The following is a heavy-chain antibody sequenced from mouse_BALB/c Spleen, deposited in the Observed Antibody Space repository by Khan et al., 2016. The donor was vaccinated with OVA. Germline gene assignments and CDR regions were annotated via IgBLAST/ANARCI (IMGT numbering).Heavy chain of an antibody. D-gene: IGHD2-10*01. J-gene: IGHJ4*01. Sequence: VQLQESGPELKKPGETVKISCKASGYSFTNYGMNWVKQSPGKALKWMGWINTYTGKPTYADDFKGRFAFSLETSASIAYLQINNLKNDDTATYFCARPPYFSYTLDHWGQGTSVTVSS. CDR1: GYSFTNYG. CDR3: ARPPYFSYTLDH. CDR2: INTYTGKP. V-gene: IGHV9-3-1*01.